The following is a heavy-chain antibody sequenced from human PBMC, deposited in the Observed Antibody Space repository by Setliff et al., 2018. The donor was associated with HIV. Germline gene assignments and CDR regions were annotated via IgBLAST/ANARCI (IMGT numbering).Heavy chain of an antibody. CDR1: GGSISSSSYY. CDR2: IYISGST. J-gene: IGHJ5*02. Sequence: PSETLSLTCAVSGGSISSSSYYWGWVRQPPGKGLEWIGSIYISGSTNYNPSFNSRVTMSVDTSKNQFSLRLTSVTAADTAMYHCARDRSSGWSKDWFDTWGQGILVTVSS. D-gene: IGHD6-19*01. V-gene: IGHV4-39*07. CDR3: ARDRSSGWSKDWFDT.